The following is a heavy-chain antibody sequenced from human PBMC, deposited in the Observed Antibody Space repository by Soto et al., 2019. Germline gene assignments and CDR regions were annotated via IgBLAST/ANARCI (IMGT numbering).Heavy chain of an antibody. CDR3: AKEFRHGEYSQVFDH. Sequence: GGSLRLSCAASGFTFSSYAMTWVRQAPGKGLEWVSTISGSGGSTYYADSVKGRFTISRDNSKNSLCLQMNSLRAEDTAVYYCAKEFRHGEYSQVFDHWGQGTLVTVSS. CDR1: GFTFSSYA. J-gene: IGHJ4*02. V-gene: IGHV3-23*01. D-gene: IGHD4-17*01. CDR2: ISGSGGST.